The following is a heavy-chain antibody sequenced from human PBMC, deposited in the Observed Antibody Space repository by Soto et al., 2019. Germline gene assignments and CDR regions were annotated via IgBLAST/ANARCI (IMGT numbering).Heavy chain of an antibody. CDR3: ARGAYCSSTSCYRDYYGMDV. J-gene: IGHJ6*02. CDR1: GYTFTSYD. D-gene: IGHD2-2*02. Sequence: QVQLVQSGAEVKKPGASVKVSCKASGYTFTSYDIHWVRQATGQGLEWMGWMNPNSGNTGYAQKFQGRVTMTRNTAISTAYMELSSLRADDTAVYYCARGAYCSSTSCYRDYYGMDVWGQGTTVTVSS. CDR2: MNPNSGNT. V-gene: IGHV1-8*01.